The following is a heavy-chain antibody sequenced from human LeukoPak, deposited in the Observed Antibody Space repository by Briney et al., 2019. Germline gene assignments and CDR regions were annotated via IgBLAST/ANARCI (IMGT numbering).Heavy chain of an antibody. CDR1: GGSISSGDYY. D-gene: IGHD3-16*02. CDR3: ARLPATSSIMITFGGVIPRGYFDY. Sequence: SETLSLTFTVSGGSISSGDYYWSWIRQPPGKGLEWIGYIYYSGSNNYNPSLKSRVTISVDTSKNQFSLKLSSVTAADTAVYYCARLPATSSIMITFGGVIPRGYFDYWGQGTLVTVSS. J-gene: IGHJ4*02. CDR2: IYYSGSN. V-gene: IGHV4-61*08.